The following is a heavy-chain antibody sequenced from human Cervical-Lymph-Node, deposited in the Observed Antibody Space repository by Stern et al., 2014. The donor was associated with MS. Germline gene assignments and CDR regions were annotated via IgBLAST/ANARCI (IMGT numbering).Heavy chain of an antibody. J-gene: IGHJ2*01. D-gene: IGHD6-6*01. V-gene: IGHV5-51*01. CDR1: GYSFTSYW. Sequence: VQLVQSGAEVKKPGESLKISCKGSGYSFTSYWIGWVRQMPGKGLEWMGIIYPGDSDTRYSPSFQGQVTISADKSISTAYLQWRSLKASDTAMYYCARPWGQLVRHWYFDLWGRGTLVTVSS. CDR3: ARPWGQLVRHWYFDL. CDR2: IYPGDSDT.